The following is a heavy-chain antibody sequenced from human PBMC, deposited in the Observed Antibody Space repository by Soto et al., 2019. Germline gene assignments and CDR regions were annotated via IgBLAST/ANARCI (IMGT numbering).Heavy chain of an antibody. CDR1: GGTFNNYV. J-gene: IGHJ4*02. CDR2: IIPIFGTA. D-gene: IGHD1-1*01. Sequence: QVQLVQSGAEVKKPGSSVKVSCRASGGTFNNYVINWVRQAPGQGLEWMAGIIPIFGTANYAQKFQGRVTSTAAKSTSTAYMEMNSLRSEDRAVYYCAGRCEGTHCLGQFDYWGQGTLVTVSS. CDR3: AGRCEGTHCLGQFDY. V-gene: IGHV1-69*06.